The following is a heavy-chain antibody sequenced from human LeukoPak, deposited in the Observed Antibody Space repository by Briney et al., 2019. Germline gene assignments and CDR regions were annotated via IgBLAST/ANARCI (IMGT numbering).Heavy chain of an antibody. CDR3: ARGPAYYDFWSGYYQNWFDP. D-gene: IGHD3-3*01. J-gene: IGHJ5*02. CDR2: MDPNSGNT. Sequence: ASVKVSCKASGYTFTSYDINWVRQATGQGLEWMGWMDPNSGNTGYAQKFQGRVTMTRNTSISTAYMELSSLRSEDTAVYYCARGPAYYDFWSGYYQNWFDPWGQGILVTVSS. V-gene: IGHV1-8*01. CDR1: GYTFTSYD.